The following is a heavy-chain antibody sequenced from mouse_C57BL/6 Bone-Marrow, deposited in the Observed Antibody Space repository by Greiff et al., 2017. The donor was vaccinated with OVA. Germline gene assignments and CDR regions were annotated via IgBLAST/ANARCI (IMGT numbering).Heavy chain of an antibody. J-gene: IGHJ2*01. CDR2: ISYSGST. D-gene: IGHD4-1*01. CDR1: GYSITSGYD. CDR3: ARRTNSSFDY. Sequence: VKVEESGPGMVKPSQSLSLTCTVTGYSITSGYDWHWIRHFPGNKLEWMGYISYSGSTNYNPSLKSRISITHDTSKNHFFLKLNSVTTEDTATYYCARRTNSSFDYWGQGTTLTVSS. V-gene: IGHV3-1*01.